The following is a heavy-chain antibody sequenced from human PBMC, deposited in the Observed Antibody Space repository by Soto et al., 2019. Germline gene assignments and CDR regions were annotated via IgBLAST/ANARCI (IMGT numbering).Heavy chain of an antibody. D-gene: IGHD3-10*01. J-gene: IGHJ6*02. CDR3: ARYPGGRGDYYGMDV. Sequence: PSETLSLTCTVSGGSISSYYWSWIRQPPGKGLEWIGYIYYSGSTNYNPSLKSRVTISVDTSKNQFSLKLSSVTAADTAVYYCARYPGGRGDYYGMDVCGQGTTVTVSS. CDR1: GGSISSYY. V-gene: IGHV4-59*01. CDR2: IYYSGST.